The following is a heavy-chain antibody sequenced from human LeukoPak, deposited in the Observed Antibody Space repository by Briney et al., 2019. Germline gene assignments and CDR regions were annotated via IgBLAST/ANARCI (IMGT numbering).Heavy chain of an antibody. V-gene: IGHV3-30*02. J-gene: IGHJ5*02. Sequence: GGSLRLSCAASGFTFSSYGMHWVRQAPGKGLEWVAFIRYDGSNKYYADSVKGRFTISRDNSKNTLYLQMNSLIAEDTAVYYCARGIIVGARNCFDPWGQGTLVTVSS. D-gene: IGHD1-26*01. CDR1: GFTFSSYG. CDR3: ARGIIVGARNCFDP. CDR2: IRYDGSNK.